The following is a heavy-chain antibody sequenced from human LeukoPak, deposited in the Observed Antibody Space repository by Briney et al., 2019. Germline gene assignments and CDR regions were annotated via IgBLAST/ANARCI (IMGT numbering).Heavy chain of an antibody. CDR2: MSPGSGYT. CDR3: ARGIEAGVDY. D-gene: IGHD6-25*01. V-gene: IGHV1-8*02. Sequence: ASVKVSCKTFGHTFTNYDINWVRQATGQGLEWLGWMSPGSGYTGYAQKFQGRVTMTRDISITTAYVELSSLRSEDTAVYYCARGIEAGVDYWGQGTLVTVPS. CDR1: GHTFTNYD. J-gene: IGHJ4*02.